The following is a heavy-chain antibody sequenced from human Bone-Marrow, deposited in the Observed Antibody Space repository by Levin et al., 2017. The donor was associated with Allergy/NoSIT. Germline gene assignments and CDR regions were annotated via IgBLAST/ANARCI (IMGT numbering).Heavy chain of an antibody. V-gene: IGHV3-23*01. J-gene: IGHJ5*02. D-gene: IGHD2-2*01. CDR1: GFTFSSYA. Sequence: GESLKISCAASGFTFSSYAMSWVRQAPGKGLEWVSTISGSGGNTYYADSVKGRFTISRDNSKNTLYLQMNSLRAEDTAVYYCARSPTSSYVWFDPWGQGTLVTVSS. CDR2: ISGSGGNT. CDR3: ARSPTSSYVWFDP.